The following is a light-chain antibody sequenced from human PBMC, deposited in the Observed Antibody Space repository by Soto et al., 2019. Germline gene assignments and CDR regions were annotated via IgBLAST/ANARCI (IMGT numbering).Light chain of an antibody. V-gene: IGKV3-15*01. CDR1: QSVSSN. J-gene: IGKJ1*01. CDR3: QQYNTRPT. CDR2: GAS. Sequence: EILMTQSPATLSVSPGERATLSCRASQSVSSNLAWYQQQPGQAPRLLNYGASTRATGIPACISGSSSRTYFPLIISRLPYEYSAVYYCQQYNTRPTFGQGTQVDIK.